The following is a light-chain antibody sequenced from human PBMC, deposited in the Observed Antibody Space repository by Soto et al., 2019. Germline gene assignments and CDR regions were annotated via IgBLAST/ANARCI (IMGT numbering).Light chain of an antibody. CDR3: QQLNSYPPSIT. CDR1: QGISSY. J-gene: IGKJ5*01. V-gene: IGKV1-9*01. CDR2: AAS. Sequence: DLQLTQSPSFLSASVGDRVTITCRASQGISSYLAWYQQKPGKAPKLLIYAASTLQSGVPSRFSGSGSGTEFTLTISSLQPEDFATYYCQQLNSYPPSITFGQGTRLEIK.